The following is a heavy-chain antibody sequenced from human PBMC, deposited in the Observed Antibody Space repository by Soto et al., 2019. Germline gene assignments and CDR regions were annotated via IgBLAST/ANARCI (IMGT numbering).Heavy chain of an antibody. J-gene: IGHJ2*01. D-gene: IGHD6-13*01. CDR2: IWYDGSIK. V-gene: IGHV3-33*01. CDR1: GFTFNTYA. Sequence: GVSLRLSCGASGFTFNTYAMHWVRQAPGKGLEGVAVIWYDGSIKYYADSVKGRFTISRDNSENTLYLLVNSLRADDTAVYYCARGPPYSSSWYWYLDLCVRGTLVT. CDR3: ARGPPYSSSWYWYLDL.